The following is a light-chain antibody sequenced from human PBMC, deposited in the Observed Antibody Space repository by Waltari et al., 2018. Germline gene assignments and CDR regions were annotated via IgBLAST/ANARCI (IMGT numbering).Light chain of an antibody. Sequence: QSALPQPPSGSASPGQSITIPCTGCGPHDCTKNFFSWYQKHPGKAPKLMIYDVINRPSGVSNRFSGSKSGNTASLTISGLQPEDEADYYCSSYTTSSTLVFGGGTKVTVL. CDR2: DVI. CDR3: SSYTTSSTLV. V-gene: IGLV2-14*03. CDR1: GPHDCTKNF. J-gene: IGLJ2*01.